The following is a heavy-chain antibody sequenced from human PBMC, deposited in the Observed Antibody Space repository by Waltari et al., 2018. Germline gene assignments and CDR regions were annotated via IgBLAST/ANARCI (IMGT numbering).Heavy chain of an antibody. J-gene: IGHJ4*02. CDR2: IYHSGST. CDR1: IYSITSGHH. V-gene: IGHV4-38-2*02. Sequence: QVQLRESGPGLVKPSETLSLTCAVSIYSITSGHHWAWIRQSPGKGLEFIGNIYHSGSTYSSPSLESRVTILVDPSKNQFSLKLSSVTAADTAVYYCARDSYCSGPACYLFDSWGPGALVTVSS. D-gene: IGHD2-15*01. CDR3: ARDSYCSGPACYLFDS.